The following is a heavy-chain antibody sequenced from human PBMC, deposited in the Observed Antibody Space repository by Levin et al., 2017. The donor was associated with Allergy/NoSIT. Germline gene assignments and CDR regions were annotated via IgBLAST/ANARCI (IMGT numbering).Heavy chain of an antibody. J-gene: IGHJ4*02. D-gene: IGHD5-12*01. CDR1: GYTFIGYY. V-gene: IGHV1-2*06. Sequence: ASVKVSCKTSGYTFIGYYMHWVRQAPGHGLEWMGRINPNRGATNYAQKFQGRVTMTRDTSISTAYMELSRLRSDDTAVYYCAREVDEPTGVYFDYWGQGTLVTVSS. CDR3: AREVDEPTGVYFDY. CDR2: INPNRGAT.